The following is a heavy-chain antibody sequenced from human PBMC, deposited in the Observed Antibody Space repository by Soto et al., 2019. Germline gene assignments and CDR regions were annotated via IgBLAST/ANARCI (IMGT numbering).Heavy chain of an antibody. Sequence: ASVKVSCKTSGYDFTAYDINWVRQASGQGLEGMGWMNPINGATGSARRFPGRVSMTRNTATGTAYLELTSLRSDDTGVYYCGRGPSPRAPAGGTPYHYGMDVWGRRLTVTVSS. J-gene: IGHJ6*02. V-gene: IGHV1-8*02. CDR3: GRGPSPRAPAGGTPYHYGMDV. D-gene: IGHD6-13*01. CDR1: GYDFTAYD. CDR2: MNPINGAT.